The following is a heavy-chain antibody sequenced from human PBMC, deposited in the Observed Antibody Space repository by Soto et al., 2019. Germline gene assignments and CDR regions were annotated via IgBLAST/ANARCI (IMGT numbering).Heavy chain of an antibody. D-gene: IGHD2-2*01. CDR2: IKQDGSEK. CDR3: ARAPPRHIVVVPAATQIDAFDI. J-gene: IGHJ3*02. Sequence: PGGSLRLSCAASGFTFSSYWMSWVRQAPGKGLEWVANIKQDGSEKYYVDSVKGRFTISRDNAKNSLYLQMNSLRAGDTAVYYCARAPPRHIVVVPAATQIDAFDIWGQGTMVTVSS. V-gene: IGHV3-7*01. CDR1: GFTFSSYW.